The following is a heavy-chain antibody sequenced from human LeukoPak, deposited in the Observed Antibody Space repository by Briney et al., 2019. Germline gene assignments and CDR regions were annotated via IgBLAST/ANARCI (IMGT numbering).Heavy chain of an antibody. J-gene: IGHJ4*02. D-gene: IGHD1-26*01. CDR2: ITSGDSSV. CDR3: VRDIRYIGSTFYYDL. V-gene: IGHV3-11*01. Sequence: GGSLRLSCVASGFTFSVYQMSWIRQAPGKGLEWISFITSGDSSVEYADSVKSRFTISRDNDKSSLYLQMNTLRAEDTAVYYCVRDIRYIGSTFYYDLWGQGTLVTVSS. CDR1: GFTFSVYQ.